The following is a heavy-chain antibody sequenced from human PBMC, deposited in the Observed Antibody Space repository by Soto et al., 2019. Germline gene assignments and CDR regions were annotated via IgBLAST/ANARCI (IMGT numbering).Heavy chain of an antibody. D-gene: IGHD2-21*02. J-gene: IGHJ5*02. CDR2: IIPIFGTA. CDR1: GGTFSSYA. CDR3: TDLRAYCGGDCSDPYNWFDP. V-gene: IGHV1-69*13. Sequence: ASVKVSCKASGGTFSSYAISWVRQAPGQGLEWMGGIIPIFGTANYAQKFQGRVTITADESTSTAYMELSSLRSEDTAVYYCTDLRAYCGGDCSDPYNWFDPWGQGTLVTVSS.